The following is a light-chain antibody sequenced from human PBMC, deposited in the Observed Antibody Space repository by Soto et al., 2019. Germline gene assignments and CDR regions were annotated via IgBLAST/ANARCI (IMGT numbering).Light chain of an antibody. V-gene: IGLV2-14*01. CDR2: EVS. J-gene: IGLJ1*01. CDR1: SSDVGGYNY. CDR3: SSYTSSIFYV. Sequence: QSALTQPASVSGSPGQSITISCTGTSSDVGGYNYVSWYQQHPGKAPKLMIYEVSNRPSGVSNRFSGSKSGNTASLTISGLQAEYEADYYCSSYTSSIFYVFGSGTKCTAL.